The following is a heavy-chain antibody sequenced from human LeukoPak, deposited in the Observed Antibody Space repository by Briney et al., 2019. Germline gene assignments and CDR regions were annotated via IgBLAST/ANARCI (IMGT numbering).Heavy chain of an antibody. CDR3: ARGKRRGVLRFLEWLLDY. CDR1: GGSFSGYY. Sequence: SETLSLTCAVYGGSFSGYYWSWIRQPPGRGLEWIGEINHSGSTNYNPSLKSRVTISVDTSKNQFSLKLSSVTAADTAVYYCARGKRRGVLRFLEWLLDYWGQGTLVTVSS. CDR2: INHSGST. J-gene: IGHJ4*02. V-gene: IGHV4-34*01. D-gene: IGHD3-3*01.